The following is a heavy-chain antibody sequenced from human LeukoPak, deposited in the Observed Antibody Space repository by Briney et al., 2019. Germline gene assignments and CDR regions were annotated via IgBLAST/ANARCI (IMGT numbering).Heavy chain of an antibody. Sequence: LSLTCTVSGGSISSYYWSWIGHAPGRGLEWVSYIRSSSDTNYADSARGRFTISRDNAKNSLYLQMNSLRAEDTAVYYCARGRAAYDYWGQGTLVTVSS. CDR3: ARGRAAYDY. D-gene: IGHD3-16*01. CDR1: GGSISSYY. J-gene: IGHJ4*02. CDR2: IRSSSDT. V-gene: IGHV3-11*06.